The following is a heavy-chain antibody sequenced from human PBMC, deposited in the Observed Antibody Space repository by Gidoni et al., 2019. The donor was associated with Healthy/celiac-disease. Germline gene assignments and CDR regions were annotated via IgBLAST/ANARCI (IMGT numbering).Heavy chain of an antibody. D-gene: IGHD3-3*01. CDR2: IRSKAYGGTT. V-gene: IGHV3-49*03. Sequence: EVQLVESGGGLVQPGRSLRLSCTASGFTFGDYAMSWFRQAPGKGLEWVGFIRSKAYGGTTEYAASVKGRFTISRDDSKSIAYLQMNSLKTEDTAVYYCTRDSYYDFWSGLENYGMDVWGQGTTVTVSS. CDR1: GFTFGDYA. CDR3: TRDSYYDFWSGLENYGMDV. J-gene: IGHJ6*02.